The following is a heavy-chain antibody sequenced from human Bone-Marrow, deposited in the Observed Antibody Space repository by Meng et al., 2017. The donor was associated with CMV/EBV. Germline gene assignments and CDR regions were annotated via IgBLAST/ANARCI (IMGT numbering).Heavy chain of an antibody. CDR2: IYYSGST. Sequence: RELQDAGPGLVNPSEPLSLTCTVSGGSISSSSYYWGWIRQPPGKGLEWIGSIYYSGSTYYNPSLKSRVTISVDTSKNQFSLKLSSVTAADTAVYYCARGPRYYDILTGYSNWFDPWGQGTLVTVSS. CDR1: GGSISSSSYY. J-gene: IGHJ5*02. V-gene: IGHV4-39*07. D-gene: IGHD3-9*01. CDR3: ARGPRYYDILTGYSNWFDP.